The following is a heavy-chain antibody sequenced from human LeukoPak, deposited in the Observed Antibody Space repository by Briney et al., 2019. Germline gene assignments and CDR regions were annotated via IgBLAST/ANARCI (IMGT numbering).Heavy chain of an antibody. CDR3: ARVQRWELLSAADYFDY. D-gene: IGHD1-26*01. V-gene: IGHV4-39*01. Sequence: SETLSLTCTVSGGSISSSSYYWGWIRRPPGKGLEWIGCIYYSGSTYYNPSLKSRVTISVDTSQNQFSLKLSSVTAADTAVYYCARVQRWELLSAADYFDYWGQGTLVTVSS. CDR1: GGSISSSSYY. J-gene: IGHJ4*02. CDR2: IYYSGST.